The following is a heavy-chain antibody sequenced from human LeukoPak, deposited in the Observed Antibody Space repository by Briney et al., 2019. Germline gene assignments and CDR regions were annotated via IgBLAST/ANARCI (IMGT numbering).Heavy chain of an antibody. CDR3: SRGGGYNHGHETFLDS. V-gene: IGHV1-24*01. CDR1: GYTLTELS. CDR2: FDPEDGET. Sequence: ASVKVSCKVSGYTLTELSMHWVRQAPGKGLEWMGGFDPEDGETIYAQKFQGRVTMTEDTSTDTAYMELSSLRSEDTAVYYCSRGGGYNHGHETFLDSWGRGTLVTVSS. J-gene: IGHJ4*02. D-gene: IGHD5-12*01.